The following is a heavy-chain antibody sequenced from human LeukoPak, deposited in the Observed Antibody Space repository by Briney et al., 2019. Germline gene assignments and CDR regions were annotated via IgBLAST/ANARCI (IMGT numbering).Heavy chain of an antibody. CDR2: IWYDGSNK. D-gene: IGHD1-26*01. CDR3: ARDHLVGMPYS. J-gene: IGHJ4*02. V-gene: IGHV3-33*01. CDR1: GFTFSSYG. Sequence: GRSLRLSCAASGFTFSSYGMHWVRQAPGKGLEWVAVIWYDGSNKYYADSVKGRFTISRDNSKNTLYLQMNSLRAEDTAVYYCARDHLVGMPYSWGQGTLVTVSS.